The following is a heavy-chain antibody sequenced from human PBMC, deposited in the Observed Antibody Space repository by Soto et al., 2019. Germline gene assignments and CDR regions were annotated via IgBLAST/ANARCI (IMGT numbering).Heavy chain of an antibody. CDR3: VRHTCPVDCYSLGN. Sequence: PVGSLRLSCAASGFTFSSYSMNWVRQAPGKGLEWVSSIRSSSSAIFYGDSVQGRFIISRDNAENSLFLQMNSLRAEDTAVYYCVRHTCPVDCYSLGNCGLGTLVTVS. D-gene: IGHD2-21*02. CDR2: IRSSSSAI. CDR1: GFTFSSYS. V-gene: IGHV3-21*01. J-gene: IGHJ4*02.